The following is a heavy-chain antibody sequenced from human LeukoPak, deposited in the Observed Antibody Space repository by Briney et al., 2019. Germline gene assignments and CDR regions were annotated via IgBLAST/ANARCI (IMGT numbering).Heavy chain of an antibody. Sequence: SETLSLTCTVSGSSISSGGYYWSWIRQHPGKGLEWIGYIYYSGSTYYNPSLKSRVTISVDTSKNQFSLKLSSVTAADTAVYYCARGVPIFGYDSSGYYFDYWGQGTLVTVSS. CDR2: IYYSGST. V-gene: IGHV4-31*03. D-gene: IGHD3-22*01. CDR1: GSSISSGGYY. CDR3: ARGVPIFGYDSSGYYFDY. J-gene: IGHJ4*02.